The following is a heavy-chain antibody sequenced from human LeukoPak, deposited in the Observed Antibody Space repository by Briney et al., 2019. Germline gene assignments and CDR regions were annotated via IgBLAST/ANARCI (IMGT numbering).Heavy chain of an antibody. J-gene: IGHJ1*01. Sequence: GGSLRLSCAASGFTFYDYAMHWVRQVPGKGLEWVSLISVDGGSTYYADSVKGRFTISRDNSKNSLYLQMNSLRTEDTALYYCAKDIYSRRGSYFEHWGQGTLVTVSS. D-gene: IGHD2-15*01. CDR2: ISVDGGST. CDR3: AKDIYSRRGSYFEH. CDR1: GFTFYDYA. V-gene: IGHV3-43*02.